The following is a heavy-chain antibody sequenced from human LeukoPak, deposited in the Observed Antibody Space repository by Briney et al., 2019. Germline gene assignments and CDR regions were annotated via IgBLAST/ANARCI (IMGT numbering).Heavy chain of an antibody. CDR3: ARGRSWPLDY. CDR2: TYYRSKWGS. CDR1: GDTVSGNTVS. D-gene: IGHD6-13*01. J-gene: IGHJ4*02. V-gene: IGHV6-1*01. Sequence: SQTLSLTCAISGDTVSGNTVSWHWIRQSPSRGLEWLGRTYYRSKWGSDYAVSVKGRMTINTDTSKNQFSLQLNSVTPEDTAVYYCARGRSWPLDYWGQGTLVTVSS.